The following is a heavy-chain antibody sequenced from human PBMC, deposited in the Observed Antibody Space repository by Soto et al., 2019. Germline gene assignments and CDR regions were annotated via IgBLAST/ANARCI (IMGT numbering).Heavy chain of an antibody. D-gene: IGHD2-15*01. V-gene: IGHV3-48*02. J-gene: IGHJ6*02. CDR3: AREWDCSGGSCGYYYGMDV. CDR2: ISSSSSTI. Sequence: GGSLRLSCAASGITFSSYSMNWVRQAPGKGLEWVSYISSSSSTIYYADSVKGRFTISRDNAKNSLYLQMNSLRDEDTAVYYCAREWDCSGGSCGYYYGMDVWGQGTTVTVSS. CDR1: GITFSSYS.